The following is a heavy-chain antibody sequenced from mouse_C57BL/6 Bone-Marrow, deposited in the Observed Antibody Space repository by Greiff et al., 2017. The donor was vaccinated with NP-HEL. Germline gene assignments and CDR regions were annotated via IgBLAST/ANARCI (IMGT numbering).Heavy chain of an antibody. CDR3: ARWRYYYGSSPWYFDV. J-gene: IGHJ1*03. Sequence: QVQLQQSGAELVRPGTSVKMSCKASGYTFTNYWIGWAKQRPGHGLEWIGDIYPGGGYTNYNEKFKGKATLTADKSSSTAYMQVSSLTSEDSAIYYCARWRYYYGSSPWYFDVWGTGTTVTVSS. V-gene: IGHV1-63*01. D-gene: IGHD1-1*01. CDR2: IYPGGGYT. CDR1: GYTFTNYW.